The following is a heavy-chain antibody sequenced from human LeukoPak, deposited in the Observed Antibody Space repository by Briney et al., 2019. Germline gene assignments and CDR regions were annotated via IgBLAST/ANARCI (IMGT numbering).Heavy chain of an antibody. D-gene: IGHD2-21*01. Sequence: SETLSLTCTVSGGSISSYYWSWIRQPPGKGLEWIGYIYYSGSTNYHPSLKGRVTLSVDTSKNQFSLKLSSVTAADTAVYYCARGGSWGDLNWFDPWGQGTLVTVSS. J-gene: IGHJ5*02. V-gene: IGHV4-59*01. CDR2: IYYSGST. CDR1: GGSISSYY. CDR3: ARGGSWGDLNWFDP.